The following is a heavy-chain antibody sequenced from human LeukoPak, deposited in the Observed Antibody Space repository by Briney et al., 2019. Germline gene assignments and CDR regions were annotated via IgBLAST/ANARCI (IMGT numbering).Heavy chain of an antibody. V-gene: IGHV3-11*01. Sequence: PGGSLRLSCAASGFTFSDFYMRWIRQAPGKGLEWVSYISSSGSTIYYADSVKGRFTISRDNAKNSLYLQMNSLRAEDTAVCYCAREYSSSSSLRIDPWGQGTLVTVSS. J-gene: IGHJ5*02. CDR3: AREYSSSSSLRIDP. CDR2: ISSSGSTI. CDR1: GFTFSDFY. D-gene: IGHD6-6*01.